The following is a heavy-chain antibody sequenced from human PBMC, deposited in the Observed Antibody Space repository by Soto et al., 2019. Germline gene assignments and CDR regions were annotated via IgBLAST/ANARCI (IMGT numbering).Heavy chain of an antibody. J-gene: IGHJ5*02. CDR2: ISSSSSTI. CDR1: GFTFSSYS. D-gene: IGHD2-15*01. V-gene: IGHV3-48*02. CDR3: AILLTYCSGGSCWLHHVP. Sequence: PGGSLRLSCAASGFTFSSYSMNWVRQAPGKGLEWVSYISSSSSTIYYADSVKGRFTISRDNAKDSLYLQMNSLRDKDTAVYYSAILLTYCSGGSCWLHHVPWGQGTLVTVSS.